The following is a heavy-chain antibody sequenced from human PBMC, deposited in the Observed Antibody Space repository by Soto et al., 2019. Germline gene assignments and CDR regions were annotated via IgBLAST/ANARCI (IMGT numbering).Heavy chain of an antibody. CDR3: ARRGNYYDSSGYLYYYYGMDV. V-gene: IGHV4-59*01. J-gene: IGHJ6*02. Sequence: SETLSLTCTVSGGSISSYYWSWIRQPPGKGLEWIGYIYYSGSTNYNPSLKSRVTISVDTSKNQFSLKLSSVTAADTAVYYSARRGNYYDSSGYLYYYYGMDVWGQGTTVTVSS. CDR1: GGSISSYY. D-gene: IGHD3-22*01. CDR2: IYYSGST.